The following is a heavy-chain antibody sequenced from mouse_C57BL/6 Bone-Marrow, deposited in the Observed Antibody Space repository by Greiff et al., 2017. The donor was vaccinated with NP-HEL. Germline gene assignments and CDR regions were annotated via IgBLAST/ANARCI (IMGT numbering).Heavy chain of an antibody. CDR2: IRLKSDNYAT. Sequence: EVQVVESGGGLVQPGGSMKLSCVASGFTFSNYWMNWVRQSPEKGLEWVAQIRLKSDNYATHYAESVKGRFTISRDDSKSSVYLQMNNLRAEDTGIYYCTVDYYGSSYDYAMDYWGQGTSVTVSS. J-gene: IGHJ4*01. V-gene: IGHV6-3*01. CDR1: GFTFSNYW. D-gene: IGHD1-1*01. CDR3: TVDYYGSSYDYAMDY.